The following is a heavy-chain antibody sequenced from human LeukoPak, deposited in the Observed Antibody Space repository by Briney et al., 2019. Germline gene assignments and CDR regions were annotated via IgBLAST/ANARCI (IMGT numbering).Heavy chain of an antibody. Sequence: SETLSLTCAVYGGSFSGYYWSWIRQPPGKGLEWIGEINHSGSTNYNPSLKSRATISVDTSKNQFSLKLSSVTAADTAVYYCARVAGFGELLYNYYYYGMDVWGQGTTVTVSS. CDR2: INHSGST. CDR3: ARVAGFGELLYNYYYYGMDV. V-gene: IGHV4-34*01. J-gene: IGHJ6*02. CDR1: GGSFSGYY. D-gene: IGHD3-10*01.